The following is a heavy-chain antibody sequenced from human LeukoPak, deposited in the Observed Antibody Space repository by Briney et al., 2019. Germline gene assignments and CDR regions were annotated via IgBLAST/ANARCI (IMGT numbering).Heavy chain of an antibody. CDR1: GFTFSSYW. V-gene: IGHV3-74*01. D-gene: IGHD1-26*01. Sequence: PGGSLRLSCAASGFTFSSYWMHWVRQAPGKGLMWVSRINSGGTSTTYADSVKGRFTVSRDNSKNTLYLQMSSLRAEDTAVYYCARARSDTDPYFYVMDVWGQGATLTVSS. CDR3: ARARSDTDPYFYVMDV. J-gene: IGHJ6*02. CDR2: INSGGTST.